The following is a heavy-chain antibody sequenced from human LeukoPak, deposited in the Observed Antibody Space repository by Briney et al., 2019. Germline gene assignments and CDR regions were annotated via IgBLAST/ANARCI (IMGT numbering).Heavy chain of an antibody. D-gene: IGHD5-12*01. CDR2: IYHSGST. J-gene: IGHJ3*02. CDR1: GYSISSGYY. V-gene: IGHV4-38-2*01. CDR3: ARQDSGYDPFDI. Sequence: SETLSLTCAVSGYSISSGYYWGWIRQPPGKGLEWIGSIYHSGSTFYNPSLKSRVTISVDTSKNQFSVELSSVTAADTAVYYCARQDSGYDPFDIWGQGTMVTVSS.